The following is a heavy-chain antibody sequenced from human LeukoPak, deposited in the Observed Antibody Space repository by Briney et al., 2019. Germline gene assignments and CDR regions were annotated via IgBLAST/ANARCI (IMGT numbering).Heavy chain of an antibody. CDR3: AKNPPEEYHLLPQLYFDY. D-gene: IGHD2-2*01. CDR2: ISGNGAST. CDR1: GFTFSSYA. V-gene: IGHV3-23*01. Sequence: PGGSLRLSCAASGFTFSSYAMSWVRQAPGKGLEWVSSISGNGASTYYTDSVKGRFTISRDSSKNTLYLQMNSLRAEDTAVYYCAKNPPEEYHLLPQLYFDYWGQGTLVTVSS. J-gene: IGHJ4*02.